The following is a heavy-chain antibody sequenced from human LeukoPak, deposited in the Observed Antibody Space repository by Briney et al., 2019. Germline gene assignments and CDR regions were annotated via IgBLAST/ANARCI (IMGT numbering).Heavy chain of an antibody. CDR3: AREDSGGNRNWFDP. CDR1: GGSISSGDYY. CDR2: IYYSGST. Sequence: PSQTVSLTCTVSGGSISSGDYYWTWIRQPPGKGLQWFGYIYYSGSTYYNPSLKSRVTISVDTSKNQFSLKLSSVTAADTAVYYCAREDSGGNRNWFDPWGQGTLVTVSS. D-gene: IGHD4-23*01. J-gene: IGHJ5*02. V-gene: IGHV4-30-4*08.